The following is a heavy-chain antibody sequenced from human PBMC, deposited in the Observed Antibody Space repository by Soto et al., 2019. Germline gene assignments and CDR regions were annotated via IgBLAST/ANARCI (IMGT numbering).Heavy chain of an antibody. CDR3: VKGNWAYSYNNWFDP. CDR1: GFTFRIYA. Sequence: GGSLRLSCSASGFTFRIYAIHWVRQAPGKGLEYVSALSGDGRSTYYADSVKGRFTVFRDNSKNTLFLQMSSLRVEDTAVYYCVKGNWAYSYNNWFDPWGQGTLVTVS. J-gene: IGHJ5*02. V-gene: IGHV3-64D*06. D-gene: IGHD5-18*01. CDR2: LSGDGRST.